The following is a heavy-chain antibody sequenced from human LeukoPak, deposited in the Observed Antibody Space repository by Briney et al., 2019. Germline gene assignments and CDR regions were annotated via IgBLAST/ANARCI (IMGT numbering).Heavy chain of an antibody. D-gene: IGHD4-17*01. CDR3: ARDRPYGDYNNWFDP. Sequence: LQTLSLTCTVSGGSISSGGYYWSWIRQHPGKGLEWIGYIYYSGSTYYNPSLKSRVTISVDTSKNQFSLKLSSVTAADTAVYYCARDRPYGDYNNWFDPWGQGTLVTVSS. J-gene: IGHJ5*02. CDR2: IYYSGST. V-gene: IGHV4-31*03. CDR1: GGSISSGGYY.